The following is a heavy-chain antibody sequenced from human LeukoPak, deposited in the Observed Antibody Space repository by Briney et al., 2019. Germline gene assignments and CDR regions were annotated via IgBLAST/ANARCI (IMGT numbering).Heavy chain of an antibody. D-gene: IGHD3-22*01. V-gene: IGHV3-53*01. CDR3: AKEFDSSGYFDY. CDR1: GFTVSSYF. CDR2: IHSGGST. Sequence: QSGGSLRLSCAASGFTVSSYFMSWVRQAPGKGLEWVSVIHSGGSTLYADSVKGRFTISRDNSKNTLYLQMNSLRAEDTAVYYCAKEFDSSGYFDYWGQGTLVTVSS. J-gene: IGHJ4*02.